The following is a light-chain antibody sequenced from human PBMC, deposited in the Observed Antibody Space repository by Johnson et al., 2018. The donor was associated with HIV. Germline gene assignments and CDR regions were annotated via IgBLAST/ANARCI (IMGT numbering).Light chain of an antibody. CDR1: SSNIGNNY. J-gene: IGLJ1*01. Sequence: QSLLTPPPSVSAAPGQKVTISCSGSSSNIGNNYVSWYQQLPGTAPKLLIYDNNKRPSGIPDRFSGSKSGTSATLGITGLQTGDEAAYYCGTWASSLCAVYVFGSGTTVTVL. V-gene: IGLV1-51*01. CDR2: DNN. CDR3: GTWASSLCAVYV.